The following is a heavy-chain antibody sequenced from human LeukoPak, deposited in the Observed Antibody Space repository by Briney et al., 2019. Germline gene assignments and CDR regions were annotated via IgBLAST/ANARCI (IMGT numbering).Heavy chain of an antibody. V-gene: IGHV4-4*07. CDR3: TRDREHGTQDS. CDR1: SDSISSFY. J-gene: IGHJ4*02. D-gene: IGHD1-26*01. CDR2: IYSTGST. Sequence: SETLSLTCTVSSDSISSFYWTWIRQPAGKGLEWIGRIYSTGSTNYNPSLKSRVTMSVDTSKNQFSLRLRSVTAADTAVYFCTRDREHGTQDSWGQGTLVTVS.